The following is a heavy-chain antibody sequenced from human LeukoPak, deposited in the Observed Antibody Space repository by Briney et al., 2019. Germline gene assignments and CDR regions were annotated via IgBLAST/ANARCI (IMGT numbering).Heavy chain of an antibody. D-gene: IGHD3-22*01. V-gene: IGHV3-23*01. J-gene: IGHJ4*02. CDR1: GFTFSSYS. CDR2: ISGSGSST. Sequence: GGSLRLSCAASGFTFSSYSMNWVRQAPGKGLEWVSGISGSGSSTYYADSVKGRFTISRDNSKNTLYLQMNSLRAEDTAVYYCAKKGRQFNYDSNTYQYYFDYWGQGTLVTVSS. CDR3: AKKGRQFNYDSNTYQYYFDY.